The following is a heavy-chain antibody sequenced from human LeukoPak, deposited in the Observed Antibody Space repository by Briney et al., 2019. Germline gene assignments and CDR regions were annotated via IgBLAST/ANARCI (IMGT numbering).Heavy chain of an antibody. CDR2: IYHSGST. D-gene: IGHD3-10*01. Sequence: SETLSLTCAVSGGSISSSNWWSWVRQPPEKGLEWIGEIYHSGSTNYNPPLKSRVTISVDKSKNQFSLKLSSVTAADTAVYYCARALWFGELSFDYWGQGTLVTVSS. J-gene: IGHJ4*02. CDR3: ARALWFGELSFDY. V-gene: IGHV4-4*02. CDR1: GGSISSSNW.